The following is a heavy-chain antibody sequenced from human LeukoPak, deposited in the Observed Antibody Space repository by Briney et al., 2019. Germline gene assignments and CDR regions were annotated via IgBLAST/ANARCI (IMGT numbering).Heavy chain of an antibody. CDR3: ARDLRVPYSFDY. V-gene: IGHV3-30-3*01. D-gene: IGHD1-1*01. Sequence: PGRSLTLSCPASGFTFSSYAMHWVRQAAGKGLEWVAVISYDGSNKYYADSVKDRFTIPRHNPKHTLYLQMNRQRARHRAVYYCARDLRVPYSFDYWGQGTLVTVSS. J-gene: IGHJ4*02. CDR1: GFTFSSYA. CDR2: ISYDGSNK.